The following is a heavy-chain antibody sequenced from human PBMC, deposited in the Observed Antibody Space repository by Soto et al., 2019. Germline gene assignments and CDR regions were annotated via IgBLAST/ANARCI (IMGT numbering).Heavy chain of an antibody. V-gene: IGHV3-30*18. Sequence: VQLVESGGGVVQPGRSLRLSCAASGFPFSDYAMHWVGQAPGKGLGGGAVVSHDGRNTHYADSVKGRFTISRDSSKNTVSLEMTSLRAEDTAVYYCAKGGRQWLVTSDFNYWGQGALVTVSS. D-gene: IGHD6-19*01. J-gene: IGHJ4*02. CDR1: GFPFSDYA. CDR3: AKGGRQWLVTSDFNY. CDR2: VSHDGRNT.